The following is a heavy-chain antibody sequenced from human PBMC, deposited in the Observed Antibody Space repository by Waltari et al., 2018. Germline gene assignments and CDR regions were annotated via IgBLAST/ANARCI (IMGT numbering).Heavy chain of an antibody. J-gene: IGHJ6*02. V-gene: IGHV1-69*01. CDR3: ARDLYYYDSSGYVYYYYGMDV. Sequence: QVQLVQSGAEVKKPGSSVKVSCKASGGTFSSYAISWVRQAPGQGLEWMGGIIPIFGTANYAQKVQGRVTITADESTSTAYMELSSLRSEDTAVYYCARDLYYYDSSGYVYYYYGMDVWGQGTTVTVSS. CDR1: GGTFSSYA. D-gene: IGHD3-22*01. CDR2: IIPIFGTA.